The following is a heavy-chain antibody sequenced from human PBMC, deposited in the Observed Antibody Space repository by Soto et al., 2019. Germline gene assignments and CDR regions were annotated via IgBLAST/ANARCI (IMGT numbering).Heavy chain of an antibody. Sequence: SSETLSLTCTVSGGSISSYYWSWIRQPPGKGLEWIGYIYYSGSTNYNPSLKSRVTISVDTSKNQFSLKLSSVTAADTAVYYCARAEDVLDAFDIWGQGTMVTVSS. CDR3: ARAEDVLDAFDI. J-gene: IGHJ3*02. V-gene: IGHV4-59*01. D-gene: IGHD3-10*01. CDR2: IYYSGST. CDR1: GGSISSYY.